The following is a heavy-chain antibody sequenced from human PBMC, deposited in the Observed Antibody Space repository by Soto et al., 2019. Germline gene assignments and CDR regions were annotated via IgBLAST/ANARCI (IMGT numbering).Heavy chain of an antibody. CDR1: GYTFTSYG. V-gene: IGHV1-18*04. CDR2: ISAYNGNT. D-gene: IGHD5-18*01. CDR3: ARESVDTPMVKNYYYYGMHV. Sequence: SSVKFSCKSSGYTFTSYGISCVRHASGQVLYWMGWISAYNGNTNYAQKLQGRVTMTTDTSTSTAYMELRSLRSDDTAVYYCARESVDTPMVKNYYYYGMHVWGQGTTVTVSS. J-gene: IGHJ6*02.